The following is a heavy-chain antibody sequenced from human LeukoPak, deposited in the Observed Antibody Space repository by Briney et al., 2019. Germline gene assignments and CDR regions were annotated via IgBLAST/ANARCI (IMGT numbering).Heavy chain of an antibody. J-gene: IGHJ4*02. Sequence: PGGSLRLSCAASGFTFSNYALHWVRQAPGKGLEWVAMISYDGDNKYYGDSVKGRFTISRDDSKNTLFLQINSLRAEDTAVYYCARDSGYYVFDYWGQGTLVTVSS. D-gene: IGHD3-22*01. V-gene: IGHV3-30*04. CDR2: ISYDGDNK. CDR3: ARDSGYYVFDY. CDR1: GFTFSNYA.